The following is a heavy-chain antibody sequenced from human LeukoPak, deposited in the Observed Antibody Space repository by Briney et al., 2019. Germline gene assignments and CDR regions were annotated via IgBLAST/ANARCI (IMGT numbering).Heavy chain of an antibody. V-gene: IGHV3-30*04. Sequence: PGKSLRLSCAASGFTFSNYMMHWVRQAPGKGLDWVAVILEDGSYQYYADSVKGRFTISRDNAKNSLFLQMNSLRAEDTAVYYCARVLRYCSGGNCYSGGLGYMDVWGKGTTVTISS. CDR2: ILEDGSYQ. D-gene: IGHD2-15*01. J-gene: IGHJ6*03. CDR1: GFTFSNYM. CDR3: ARVLRYCSGGNCYSGGLGYMDV.